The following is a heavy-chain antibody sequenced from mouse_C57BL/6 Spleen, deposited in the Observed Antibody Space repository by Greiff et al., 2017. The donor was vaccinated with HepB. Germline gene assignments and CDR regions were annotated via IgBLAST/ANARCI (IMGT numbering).Heavy chain of an antibody. CDR2: IHPNSSST. CDR1: GYTFTSYW. CDR3: LSTVVAFDY. Sequence: VQLQQPGAELVKPGASVKLSCKASGYTFTSYWMHWVKQRPGQGLEWIGMIHPNSSSTNYNEKFKSKATLTVDKSSSTAYMQLSSLTSEDSAVYYCLSTVVAFDYWGQGTTLTVSS. J-gene: IGHJ2*01. V-gene: IGHV1-64*01. D-gene: IGHD1-1*01.